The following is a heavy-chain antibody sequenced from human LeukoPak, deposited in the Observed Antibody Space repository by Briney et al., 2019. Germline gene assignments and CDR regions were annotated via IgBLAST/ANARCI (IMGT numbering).Heavy chain of an antibody. J-gene: IGHJ3*02. CDR3: AKSQLGRVFDGIDI. CDR1: VFTFSSYA. V-gene: IGHV3-23*01. Sequence: GGSLRLSCVASVFTFSSYAMSWVRQARGKGVEWVSAISGSGASTYYADSVWGGFTISRDNSKNTLYVQMNSLRAEDTAIYYYAKSQLGRVFDGIDICEQGTIVTVSS. D-gene: IGHD3-16*01. CDR2: ISGSGAST.